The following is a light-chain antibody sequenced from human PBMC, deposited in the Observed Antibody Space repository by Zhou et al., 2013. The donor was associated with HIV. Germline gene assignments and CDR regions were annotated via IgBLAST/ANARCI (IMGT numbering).Light chain of an antibody. V-gene: IGKV3-20*01. CDR2: GAS. CDR3: QQYGSSPTT. J-gene: IGKJ4*01. CDR1: QIVSSRY. Sequence: EIVLTQSPGTLSLSPGERVTLSCRASQIVSSRYLAWYQQKPGQAPRLLIYGASSRATGIPDRFSGSGSGRDFTLTISRLEPEDFAVYYCQQYGSSPTTFGGGTKVEIK.